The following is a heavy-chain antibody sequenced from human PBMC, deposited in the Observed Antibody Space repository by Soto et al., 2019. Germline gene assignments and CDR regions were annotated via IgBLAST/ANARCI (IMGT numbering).Heavy chain of an antibody. CDR3: ARDNTLIYSHPYYFDY. CDR2: ISSSGSTI. Sequence: GWSLRLSCASSVFTFISYEMNWVRQAPGKGLEWVSYISSSGSTIYYADSVKGRFTISRDNAKNSLYLQMNSLRAEDTAVYYCARDNTLIYSHPYYFDYWGQGTLVTVSS. CDR1: VFTFISYE. V-gene: IGHV3-48*03. J-gene: IGHJ4*02. D-gene: IGHD3-22*01.